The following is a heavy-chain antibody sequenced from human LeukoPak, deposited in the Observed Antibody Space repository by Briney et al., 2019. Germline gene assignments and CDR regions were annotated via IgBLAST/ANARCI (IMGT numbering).Heavy chain of an antibody. J-gene: IGHJ4*02. CDR3: AKDQGGGPKLYCGGDCYNEASDY. CDR1: GFTFSSYG. CDR2: ISYDGSNK. V-gene: IGHV3-30*18. D-gene: IGHD2-21*02. Sequence: GGSLRLSCAASGFTFSSYGMHWVRQAPGKGLEWVAVISYDGSNKYYADSVKGRFTISRDNSKNTLYLQMNSLRAEDTAVYYCAKDQGGGPKLYCGGDCYNEASDYWGQGTLVTVSS.